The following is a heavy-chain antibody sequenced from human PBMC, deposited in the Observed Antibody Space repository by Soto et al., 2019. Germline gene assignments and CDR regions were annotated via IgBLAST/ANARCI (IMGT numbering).Heavy chain of an antibody. Sequence: GSLXLSCAASGFTFSSDWMHWVRQAPGKELVWVSRINSDGSSTSYADSVKGRFTISRDNAKNTLYLQMNSLRAEDTAVYYCVRDHRRWYAGVDYWGQGTLVTVSS. D-gene: IGHD6-13*01. J-gene: IGHJ4*02. CDR2: INSDGSST. CDR1: GFTFSSDW. CDR3: VRDHRRWYAGVDY. V-gene: IGHV3-74*01.